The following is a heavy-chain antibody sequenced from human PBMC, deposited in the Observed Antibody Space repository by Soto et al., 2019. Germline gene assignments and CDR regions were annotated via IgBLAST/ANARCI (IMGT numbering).Heavy chain of an antibody. CDR3: AKDCSSTSCYPNY. Sequence: GGVLGLSYAASDFTFSSSAMSWVLQPRGKGLEWVSASSGRGGRTYYAGSVTGRFTSSRANSKNTRYLQMNSLRAEDTAVYYCAKDCSSTSCYPNYGGQGTLVTVSS. D-gene: IGHD2-2*01. J-gene: IGHJ4*02. V-gene: IGHV3-23*01. CDR1: DFTFSSSA. CDR2: SSGRGGRT.